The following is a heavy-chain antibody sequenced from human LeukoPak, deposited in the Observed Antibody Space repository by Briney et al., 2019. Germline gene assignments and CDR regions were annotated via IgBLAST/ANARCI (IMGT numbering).Heavy chain of an antibody. D-gene: IGHD5-24*01. CDR3: ARGGGSRDGYNFDY. CDR2: IYYSGST. CDR1: GGSISSYY. J-gene: IGHJ4*02. Sequence: SETLSLTCTVSGGSISSYYWSWIRQPPGKGLEWIGYIYYSGSTNYNPSLKSRVTISLDTSKNRFSLKLSSVTAADTAVYYCARGGGSRDGYNFDYWGQGTLVTVSS. V-gene: IGHV4-59*01.